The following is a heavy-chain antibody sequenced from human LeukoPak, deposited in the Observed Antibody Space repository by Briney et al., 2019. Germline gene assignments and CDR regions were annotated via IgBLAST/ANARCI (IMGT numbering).Heavy chain of an antibody. D-gene: IGHD3-3*01. J-gene: IGHJ4*02. Sequence: PSETLSLTCIVSGGSISSYYWSWIRQPPGKGLEWIGYIYYSGSTNYNPSLKSRVTISVDTSKNQFSLKLSSVTAADTAVYYCARDAGHYDFWSGYFSPHEYYFDYWGQGTLVTVSS. CDR3: ARDAGHYDFWSGYFSPHEYYFDY. V-gene: IGHV4-59*01. CDR2: IYYSGST. CDR1: GGSISSYY.